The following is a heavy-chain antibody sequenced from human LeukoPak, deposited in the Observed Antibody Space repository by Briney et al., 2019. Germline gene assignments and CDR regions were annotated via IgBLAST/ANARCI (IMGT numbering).Heavy chain of an antibody. J-gene: IGHJ4*02. V-gene: IGHV3-21*01. CDR1: GFNFSSYS. Sequence: PGGSLRLSCAASGFNFSSYSMDWVRQSPGKGLEWVSSISRSSSYIYYADSVKGRLPICRDHAKNSLYLQMSSLRAEDTAVYYCEREYDYGVSKADYWGQGTLVTVSS. CDR3: EREYDYGVSKADY. CDR2: ISRSSSYI. D-gene: IGHD4-17*01.